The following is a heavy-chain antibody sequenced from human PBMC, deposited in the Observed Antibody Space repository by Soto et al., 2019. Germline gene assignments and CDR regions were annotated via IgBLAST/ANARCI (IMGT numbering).Heavy chain of an antibody. CDR1: GGSTNY. Sequence: SETLSLTCTVSGGSTNYWSWIRQSAGKGLEWIGRIYISGSTNYNPSLKSRVTMSVDTPKNQFSLILRSVTAADTAVYWCATERSGFTVFDQWGQGTLVTVSS. V-gene: IGHV4-4*07. J-gene: IGHJ4*02. D-gene: IGHD3-3*01. CDR2: IYISGST. CDR3: ATERSGFTVFDQ.